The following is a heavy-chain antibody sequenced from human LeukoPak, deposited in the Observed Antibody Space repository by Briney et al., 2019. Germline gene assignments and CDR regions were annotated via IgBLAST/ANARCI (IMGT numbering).Heavy chain of an antibody. V-gene: IGHV3-23*01. J-gene: IGHJ3*02. CDR2: IRGSGDST. Sequence: GGTLRLSCAAPGFTFSSYAMTWVRQAPGKGLEWVSSIRGSGDSTYYADSVKGRFTISRDNAKNSLYLQMNSLRAEDTAVYYCAKDRTLRTYYSGAFDIWGQGTMVTVSS. CDR1: GFTFSSYA. CDR3: AKDRTLRTYYSGAFDI. D-gene: IGHD3-10*01.